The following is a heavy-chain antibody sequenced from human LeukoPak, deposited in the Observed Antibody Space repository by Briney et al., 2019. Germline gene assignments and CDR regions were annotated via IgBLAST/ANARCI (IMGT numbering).Heavy chain of an antibody. CDR2: IYHSGST. V-gene: IGHV4-4*02. Sequence: PSETLSLTCAGSGGSISSSNWWSWVRQPPGKGLEWIGEIYHSGSTNYNPSLKSRVTISVDKSKNQFSLKLSSVTAADTAVYYCASLSDSPTSGWPDPDYWGQGTLVTVSS. J-gene: IGHJ4*02. D-gene: IGHD6-19*01. CDR1: GGSISSSNW. CDR3: ASLSDSPTSGWPDPDY.